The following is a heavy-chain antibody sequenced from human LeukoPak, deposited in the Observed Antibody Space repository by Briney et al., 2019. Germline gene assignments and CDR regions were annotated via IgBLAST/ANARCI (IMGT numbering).Heavy chain of an antibody. V-gene: IGHV3-30*18. CDR2: ISYDGSNK. D-gene: IGHD3-10*01. CDR3: AKEDYYGSGSSSPRGIDP. J-gene: IGHJ5*02. Sequence: GGSLRLSCAASGFTFSSYGMHWVRQAPGKGLEWVAVISYDGSNKYYADSVKGRFTISRDNSKNTLYLQMNSLRAEDTAVYYCAKEDYYGSGSSSPRGIDPWGQGTLVTVSS. CDR1: GFTFSSYG.